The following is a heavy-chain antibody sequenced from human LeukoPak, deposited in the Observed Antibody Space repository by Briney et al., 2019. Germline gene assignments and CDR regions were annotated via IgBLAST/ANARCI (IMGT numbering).Heavy chain of an antibody. CDR3: ARDHSSGSAEYFQH. CDR2: ISSSSYI. V-gene: IGHV3-21*01. D-gene: IGHD6-19*01. Sequence: GGSLRLSCAASGFTFSSYSMNWVRQAPGKGLEWVSSISSSSYIYYADSVKGRFTISRDNAKNSLYLQMNSLRAEDTAVYYCARDHSSGSAEYFQHWGQGTLVTVSS. J-gene: IGHJ1*01. CDR1: GFTFSSYS.